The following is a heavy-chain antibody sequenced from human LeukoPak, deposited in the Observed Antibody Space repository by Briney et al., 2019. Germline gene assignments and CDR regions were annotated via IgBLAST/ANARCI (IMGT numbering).Heavy chain of an antibody. J-gene: IGHJ5*02. CDR1: GGSFSAYY. Sequence: SETLSLTCAVYGGSFSAYYWSWIRQPPGKGLEWIGEINHSGSTNYNPSLKSRITISVDTSKNQFSLKLSSVTAADTALYYCAKTWIQLLRRGGWFDPWGQGTLVTVSS. CDR2: INHSGST. V-gene: IGHV4-34*01. D-gene: IGHD5-18*01. CDR3: AKTWIQLLRRGGWFDP.